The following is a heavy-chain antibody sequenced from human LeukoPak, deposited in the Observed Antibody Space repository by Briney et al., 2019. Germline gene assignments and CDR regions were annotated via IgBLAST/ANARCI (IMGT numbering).Heavy chain of an antibody. Sequence: PGGSLRLSCAASGFTFSNYAMSWVRQAPGKGLEWVSAISGSGGSTYYADSVKGRFTISRDNSKNTLYLQMNSLRAEDTAVYYCAKANIAVAGTAWFDPWGQGTLVTVSS. CDR1: GFTFSNYA. CDR2: ISGSGGST. CDR3: AKANIAVAGTAWFDP. D-gene: IGHD6-19*01. J-gene: IGHJ5*02. V-gene: IGHV3-23*01.